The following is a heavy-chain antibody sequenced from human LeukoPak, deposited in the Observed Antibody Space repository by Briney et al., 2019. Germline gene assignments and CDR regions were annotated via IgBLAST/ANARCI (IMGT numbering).Heavy chain of an antibody. CDR3: AKDLYCSSTSCPEDFYYYYGMDV. CDR2: ISGSGGST. CDR1: GFTFSSYA. Sequence: GGFLRLSCAASGFTFSSYAMSWVRQAPGKGLEWVSAISGSGGSTYYADSVKGRFTISRDDSKNTLYLQMNSLRAEDTAVYYCAKDLYCSSTSCPEDFYYYYGMDVWGQGTTVTVSS. V-gene: IGHV3-23*01. D-gene: IGHD2-2*01. J-gene: IGHJ6*02.